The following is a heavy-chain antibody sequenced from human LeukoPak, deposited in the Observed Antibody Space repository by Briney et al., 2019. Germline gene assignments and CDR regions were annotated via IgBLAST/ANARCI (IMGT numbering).Heavy chain of an antibody. CDR3: AKGLDVLGYYGSGSQSPFDY. V-gene: IGHV3-23*01. CDR1: GFTFSTYG. Sequence: PGGSLRLSCAASGFTFSTYGMSWVRQAPGKGLEWVSTIRSSGDNTYYADSVKGRFTISRDNSKNTLYLQMNSLRAEDTAVYYCAKGLDVLGYYGSGSQSPFDYWGQGTLVTVSS. CDR2: IRSSGDNT. D-gene: IGHD3-10*01. J-gene: IGHJ4*02.